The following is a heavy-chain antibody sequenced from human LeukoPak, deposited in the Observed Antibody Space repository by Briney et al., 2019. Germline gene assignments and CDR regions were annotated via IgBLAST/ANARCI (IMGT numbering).Heavy chain of an antibody. Sequence: ASVKVSCKASGYTFTGYYMHWVRQAPGQGLEWMGWINPNSGGTNYAQKFQGRVTMTRDTPISTAYMELSRLRSDDTAVYYCARGDSDYYYYGMDVWGQGTTVTVSS. D-gene: IGHD5-24*01. CDR2: INPNSGGT. J-gene: IGHJ6*02. CDR3: ARGDSDYYYYGMDV. CDR1: GYTFTGYY. V-gene: IGHV1-2*02.